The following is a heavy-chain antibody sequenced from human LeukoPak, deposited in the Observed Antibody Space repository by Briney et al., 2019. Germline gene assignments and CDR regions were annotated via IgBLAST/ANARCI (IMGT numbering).Heavy chain of an antibody. CDR3: ATANVYYDYVWGSYPYNWFDP. CDR1: GYTLTELS. D-gene: IGHD3-16*01. V-gene: IGHV1-24*01. CDR2: FDPEDGET. Sequence: ASVKVSCKVSGYTLTELSMHWVRQAPGKGLEWMGGFDPEDGETIYAQKFQGRVTMTEDTSTDTAYMELSSLRSEDTAVYYCATANVYYDYVWGSYPYNWFDPWRQGTLVTVSS. J-gene: IGHJ5*02.